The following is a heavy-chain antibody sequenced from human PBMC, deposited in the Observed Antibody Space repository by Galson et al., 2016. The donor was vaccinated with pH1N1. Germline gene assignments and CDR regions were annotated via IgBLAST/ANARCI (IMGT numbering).Heavy chain of an antibody. CDR2: IYPGDSDT. D-gene: IGHD6-19*01. CDR1: GYSFSSHW. J-gene: IGHJ4*02. V-gene: IGHV5-51*01. Sequence: QSGAEVKKPGESLKISCQGSGYSFSSHWIGWVRQMPGKGLEWMGIIYPGDSDTKYSPSFQGQVTFSADKSSNTAYVRWNSLKTSDTAMYFCARRSAVAGVDYWGQGTLVTVSS. CDR3: ARRSAVAGVDY.